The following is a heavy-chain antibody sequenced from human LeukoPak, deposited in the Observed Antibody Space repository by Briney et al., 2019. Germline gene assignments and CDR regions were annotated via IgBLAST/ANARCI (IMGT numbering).Heavy chain of an antibody. D-gene: IGHD4-17*01. J-gene: IGHJ4*02. CDR2: ISGSGGST. Sequence: GGSLRLSCAASGFTFSSYAMSWVRQAPGKGLEWVSAISGSGGSTYCADSVKGRFTISRDNSKNTLYLQMNSLRAEDTAVYYCAKRDYGDYGIDYWGQGTLVTVSS. CDR3: AKRDYGDYGIDY. CDR1: GFTFSSYA. V-gene: IGHV3-23*01.